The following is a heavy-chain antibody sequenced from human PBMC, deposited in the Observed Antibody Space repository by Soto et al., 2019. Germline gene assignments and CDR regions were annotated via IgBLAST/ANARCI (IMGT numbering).Heavy chain of an antibody. CDR1: GFPFTSPA. Sequence: AVKVSCKASGFPFTSPAVQWVRQSRGQRLEWIGWIVVGSGNTNYAQKFQARVPITRDMSTSTAYMELSSLRSEDTAVYYCAAGDHLNPYYYYGMVVWGQGTTVTVSS. V-gene: IGHV1-58*01. CDR3: AAGDHLNPYYYYGMVV. CDR2: IVVGSGNT. J-gene: IGHJ6*02.